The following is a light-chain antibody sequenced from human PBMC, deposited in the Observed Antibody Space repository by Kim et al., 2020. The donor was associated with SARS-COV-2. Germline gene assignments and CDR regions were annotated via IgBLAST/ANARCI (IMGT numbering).Light chain of an antibody. CDR3: YSAADNNLV. V-gene: IGLV3-27*01. Sequence: VSPGQTARITCSGDVLAKKYARWFQQKPGQAPVLVIYKDSERPSGIPERFSGSSSGTTVTLTISGAQVEDEADYYCYSAADNNLVFGGGTKVTVL. CDR1: VLAKKY. J-gene: IGLJ3*02. CDR2: KDS.